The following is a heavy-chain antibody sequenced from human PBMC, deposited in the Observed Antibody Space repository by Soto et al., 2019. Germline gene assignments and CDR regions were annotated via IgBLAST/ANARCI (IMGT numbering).Heavy chain of an antibody. V-gene: IGHV4-59*01. Sequence: PSETLSLTCTVSGGSISSYYWSWIRQPPGKGLEWIGYIYYSGSTNYNPSLKSRVTISVDTSKNQFSLKLSSVTAADTAVYYCARDYDSSGYYIDYWGQGTLVTVSS. CDR2: IYYSGST. CDR1: GGSISSYY. D-gene: IGHD3-22*01. CDR3: ARDYDSSGYYIDY. J-gene: IGHJ4*02.